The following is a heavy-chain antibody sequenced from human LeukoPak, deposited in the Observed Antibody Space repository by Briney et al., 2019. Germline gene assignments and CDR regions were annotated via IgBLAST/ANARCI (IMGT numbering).Heavy chain of an antibody. J-gene: IGHJ3*02. Sequence: NSGGSLRLSCAASGFTFSSYSMNWVRQAPGKGLEWVSAKRSSTTYIYYADSVKGRFTISRDNAKNSLYLQMNSLRAEDTAVYYCARDACSSTNCYPFDIWGQGTMVTVSS. CDR1: GFTFSSYS. V-gene: IGHV3-21*01. CDR3: ARDACSSTNCYPFDI. CDR2: KRSSTTYI. D-gene: IGHD2-2*01.